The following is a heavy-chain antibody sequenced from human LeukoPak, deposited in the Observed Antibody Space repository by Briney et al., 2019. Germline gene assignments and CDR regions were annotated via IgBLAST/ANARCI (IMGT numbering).Heavy chain of an antibody. CDR1: GFTFSSYA. CDR3: AKDRISSGWSNWFDP. CDR2: ISGSGGCT. V-gene: IGHV3-23*01. D-gene: IGHD6-19*01. J-gene: IGHJ5*02. Sequence: PGGSLRLSCAASGFTFSSYAMSWVRQAPGKGLEWVSAISGSGGCTYYADSVKGRFTISRDNSKNTLYLQMNSLRAEDTAVYYCAKDRISSGWSNWFDPWGQGTLVTVSS.